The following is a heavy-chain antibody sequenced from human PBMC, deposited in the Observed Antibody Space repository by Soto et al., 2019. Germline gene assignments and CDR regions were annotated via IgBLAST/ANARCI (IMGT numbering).Heavy chain of an antibody. V-gene: IGHV3-74*01. CDR3: ARLSGDHSAFFSYGMDA. Sequence: ETLSLSCAASGFTFDTYWMNWVRQAPGKGPEWLSGINSDGTISSYADSVKGRFTISRDNARNTLSLQMNSLRADDTAVYYCARLSGDHSAFFSYGMDAWGQGTTVTVSS. D-gene: IGHD2-21*01. CDR2: INSDGTIS. CDR1: GFTFDTYW. J-gene: IGHJ6*02.